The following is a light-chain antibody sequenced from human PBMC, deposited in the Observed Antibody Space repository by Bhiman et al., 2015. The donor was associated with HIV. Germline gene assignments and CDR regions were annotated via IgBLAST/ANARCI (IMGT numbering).Light chain of an antibody. CDR2: AVT. CDR1: SSDVGDYNY. J-gene: IGLJ1*01. Sequence: QSALTQPRSVSGSPGQSVTISCTGTSSDVGDYNYVSWYQQHPGKAPKLIVYAVTQRPSGVPDRFSGSKSGNTASLIISGLQAEDEADYYCSSYAHSYTSLFGGGTKVTV. V-gene: IGLV2-11*01. CDR3: SSYAHSYTSL.